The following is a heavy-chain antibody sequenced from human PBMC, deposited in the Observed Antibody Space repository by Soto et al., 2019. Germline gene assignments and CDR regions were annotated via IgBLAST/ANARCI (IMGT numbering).Heavy chain of an antibody. CDR1: GGTFSSYT. CDR2: IIPILGIA. Sequence: QVQLVQSGAEVKKPGSSVKVSCKASGGTFSSYTIRWVRQAPGQGLEWMGRIIPILGIANYAQKFQGRVTITADKSTSSAYMELSSLRSEDTAVYYCARRAGDYYDSSGYFTNWGQGTLVTVSS. CDR3: ARRAGDYYDSSGYFTN. J-gene: IGHJ4*02. V-gene: IGHV1-69*02. D-gene: IGHD3-22*01.